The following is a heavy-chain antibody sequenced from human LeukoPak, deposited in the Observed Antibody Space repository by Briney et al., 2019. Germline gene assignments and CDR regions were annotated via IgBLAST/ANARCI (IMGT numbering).Heavy chain of an antibody. CDR1: GGSISSSNW. V-gene: IGHV4-4*02. J-gene: IGHJ4*02. CDR3: ARKHGDIVVVPAPLDY. CDR2: IYHSGST. Sequence: SGTLSLTCAVSGGSISSSNWWSWVRQPPGKGLEWIGEIYHSGSTNYNPSLKSRVTISVDKSKNQFSLKLSSVTAADTAVYYCARKHGDIVVVPAPLDYWGQGTLVTVSS. D-gene: IGHD2-2*01.